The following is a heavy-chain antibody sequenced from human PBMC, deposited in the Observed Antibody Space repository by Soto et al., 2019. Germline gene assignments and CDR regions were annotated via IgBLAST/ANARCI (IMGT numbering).Heavy chain of an antibody. D-gene: IGHD3-10*01. CDR3: ARAMVRGMNFYYYYGMDV. J-gene: IGHJ6*02. CDR1: GGSISSGDYY. CDR2: IYYSGST. Sequence: KPSETLSLTCTVSGGSISSGDYYWSWIRQPPGKGLEWIGYIYYSGSTHYNPSLKSRVSISVDTSKNLFSLKLTSVSAADTAVYYCARAMVRGMNFYYYYGMDVWGQGTTVTVSS. V-gene: IGHV4-30-4*01.